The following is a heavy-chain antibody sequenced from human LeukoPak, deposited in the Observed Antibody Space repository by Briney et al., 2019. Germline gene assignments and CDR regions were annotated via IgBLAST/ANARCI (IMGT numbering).Heavy chain of an antibody. CDR3: AKDGYSSSWYVGYFQH. Sequence: GGSLRLSCAASGFTFSSYTMSWVRQAPGKGLEWVSGISWNSGSIGYADSVKGRFTISRDNTKNSLYLQMNSLRAEDMALYYCAKDGYSSSWYVGYFQHWGQGTLVTVSS. J-gene: IGHJ1*01. CDR1: GFTFSSYT. V-gene: IGHV3-9*03. D-gene: IGHD6-13*01. CDR2: ISWNSGSI.